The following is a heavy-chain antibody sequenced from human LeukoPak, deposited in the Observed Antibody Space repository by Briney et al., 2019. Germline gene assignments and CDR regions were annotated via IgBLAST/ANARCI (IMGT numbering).Heavy chain of an antibody. CDR2: ISSSSSYI. CDR1: GFTFSSYG. Sequence: GGSLRLSCAASGFTFSSYGMHWVRQAPGKGLEWVSSISSSSSYIYYADSVKGRFTISRDNAKNSLYLQMNSLRAEDTAVYYCARGGYSYVPGGYWGQGTLVTVSS. V-gene: IGHV3-21*01. CDR3: ARGGYSYVPGGY. J-gene: IGHJ4*02. D-gene: IGHD5-18*01.